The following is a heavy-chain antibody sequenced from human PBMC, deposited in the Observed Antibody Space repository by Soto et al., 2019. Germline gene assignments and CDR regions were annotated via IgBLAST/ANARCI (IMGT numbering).Heavy chain of an antibody. J-gene: IGHJ4*02. V-gene: IGHV3-23*01. CDR2: ISDVGGAT. CDR3: VKGSRPIPNVSGSIYGRY. Sequence: GWSLRLSCTASGFSFRNYAMTWVRQSPGKGLEWVSTISDVGGATYSAESVKGRFNISRDDSKNTLFLQMDNLRAEDTAVYFCVKGSRPIPNVSGSIYGRYWGQGTSVTVSS. CDR1: GFSFRNYA. D-gene: IGHD6-19*01.